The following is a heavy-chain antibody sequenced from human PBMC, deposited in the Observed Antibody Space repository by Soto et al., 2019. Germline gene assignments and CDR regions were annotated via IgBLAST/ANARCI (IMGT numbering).Heavy chain of an antibody. V-gene: IGHV1-69*13. J-gene: IGHJ5*02. D-gene: IGHD3-22*01. CDR2: IIPIFGTA. Sequence: SVKVSCKASGGTFSSYAISWVRQAPGQGLEWMGGIIPIFGTANYAQKFQGRVTITADESTSTAYMELSSLRSEDTAVYYCARGYYDSSGYPRWFDPWGQGNLVTVSS. CDR3: ARGYYDSSGYPRWFDP. CDR1: GGTFSSYA.